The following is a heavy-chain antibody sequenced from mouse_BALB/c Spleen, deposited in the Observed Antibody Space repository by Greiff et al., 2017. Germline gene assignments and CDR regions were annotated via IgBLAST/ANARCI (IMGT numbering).Heavy chain of an antibody. CDR1: GFSLTSYG. D-gene: IGHD1-1*01. CDR3: TREGGSINIDV. V-gene: IGHV2-9*02. CDR2: IWAGGST. Sequence: VKVVESGPGLVAPSQSLSISCTVSGFSLTSYGVHWVRQPPGKGLEWLGVIWAGGSTNYNSALMSRLSISKDNSKSQVILKMNSLQTDDTAMYYCTREGGSINIDVWGAGTTVTVSS. J-gene: IGHJ1*01.